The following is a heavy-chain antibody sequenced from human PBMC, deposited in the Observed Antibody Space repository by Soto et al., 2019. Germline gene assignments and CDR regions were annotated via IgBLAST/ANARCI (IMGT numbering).Heavy chain of an antibody. V-gene: IGHV3-30-3*01. D-gene: IGHD4-4*01. J-gene: IGHJ2*01. CDR2: ISYDGSNK. CDR3: ASPLWRDDYNWGYFDL. Sequence: QVPLVESGGGVVQPGRSLRLSCAASGFTFSSYAMHWVRQAPGKGLEWVAVISYDGSNKYYADSVKGRFTISRDNSKXALYLQMNSLRAEDTAVYYCASPLWRDDYNWGYFDLWGRGTLVTVSS. CDR1: GFTFSSYA.